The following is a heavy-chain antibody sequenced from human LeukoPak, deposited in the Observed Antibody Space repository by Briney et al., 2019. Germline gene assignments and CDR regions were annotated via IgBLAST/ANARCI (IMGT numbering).Heavy chain of an antibody. D-gene: IGHD1-7*01. Sequence: GASVKVSCKASGYAFTSYDINWVRQATGQGLEWMGWMNPNSGNTGYAQKFQGRVTMTRNTSISTAYMELSSLRSEDTAVYYCARVPYNWNYAIDYWGQGTLVTXXS. CDR2: MNPNSGNT. CDR1: GYAFTSYD. J-gene: IGHJ4*02. CDR3: ARVPYNWNYAIDY. V-gene: IGHV1-8*01.